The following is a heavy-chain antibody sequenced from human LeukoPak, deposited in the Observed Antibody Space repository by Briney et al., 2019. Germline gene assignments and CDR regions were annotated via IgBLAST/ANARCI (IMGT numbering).Heavy chain of an antibody. CDR2: INPNSGGT. CDR1: GYTFTGYY. J-gene: IGHJ6*03. V-gene: IGHV1-2*02. D-gene: IGHD4-17*01. Sequence: ASVQVSCKTSGYTFTGYYMHWVRQAPGQGLEWMGWINPNSGGTNYAQKFQGRVTMTRDTSISTAYMELSRLRSDDTAVYYCARDGRPMVTTSYYYYMDVWGKGTTVTVSS. CDR3: ARDGRPMVTTSYYYYMDV.